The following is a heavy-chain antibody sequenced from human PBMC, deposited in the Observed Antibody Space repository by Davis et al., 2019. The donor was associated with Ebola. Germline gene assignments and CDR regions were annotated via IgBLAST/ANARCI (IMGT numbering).Heavy chain of an antibody. CDR2: IYYSGST. J-gene: IGHJ6*02. Sequence: SETLSLTCTVSGGSISSSSYYWGWIRQPPGKGLEWIGYIYYSGSTNYNPSLKSRVTISVDTSKNQFSLKLSSVTAADTAVYYCARAIEYSSSPHDLYYYYYYGMDVWGQGTTVTVSS. CDR3: ARAIEYSSSPHDLYYYYYYGMDV. D-gene: IGHD6-6*01. CDR1: GGSISSSSYY. V-gene: IGHV4-61*05.